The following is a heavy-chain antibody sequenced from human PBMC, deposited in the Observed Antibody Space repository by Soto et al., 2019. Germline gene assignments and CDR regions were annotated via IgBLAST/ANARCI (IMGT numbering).Heavy chain of an antibody. D-gene: IGHD5-12*01. CDR2: ISSSSSTI. J-gene: IGHJ4*02. CDR3: ATSVGASGYDFY. CDR1: GFTFSSNG. V-gene: IGHV3-48*01. Sequence: EVQLVESGGGLVQPRGSLRLSCVASGFTFSSNGMNWVRQAPGKGLEWVSYISSSSSTIYYADSVKGRFTISRDKAQNPLYLEMNSLGAWDTAVYYRATSVGASGYDFYWGQGTLGTVSS.